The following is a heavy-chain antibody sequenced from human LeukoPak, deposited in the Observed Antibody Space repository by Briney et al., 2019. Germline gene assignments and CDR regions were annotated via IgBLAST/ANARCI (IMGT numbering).Heavy chain of an antibody. CDR1: GFTVRNTY. CDR2: IYSGGGT. J-gene: IGHJ4*02. CDR3: VRDDRRYGDYGYFDY. V-gene: IGHV3-66*01. D-gene: IGHD4-17*01. Sequence: PGGSLRLSCAASGFTVRNTYMNWVRQAPGKGLEWVSVIYSGGGTYCADSVKGRFTISRDNSKNTLYLQMNSLRAEDTAVYYCVRDDRRYGDYGYFDYWGQGTLVTVSS.